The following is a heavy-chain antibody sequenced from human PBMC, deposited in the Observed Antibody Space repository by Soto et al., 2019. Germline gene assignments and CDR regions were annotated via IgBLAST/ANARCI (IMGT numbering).Heavy chain of an antibody. CDR2: IYYSGST. Sequence: QLQLQESGPGLVKPSETLSLTCTVSGGSISSRSYYWGWIRQPPGKGLEWIGCIYYSGSTSYNPSLKSRVTISVATSKNQLSLKLSSATAADTAVYYCARVTYFDYWGQGTLVTVSS. V-gene: IGHV4-39*01. D-gene: IGHD2-21*02. CDR1: GGSISSRSYY. CDR3: ARVTYFDY. J-gene: IGHJ4*02.